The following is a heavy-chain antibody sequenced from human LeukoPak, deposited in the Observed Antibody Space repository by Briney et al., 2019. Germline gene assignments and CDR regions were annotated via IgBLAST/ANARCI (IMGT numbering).Heavy chain of an antibody. CDR3: AREGLRNVHNPLGY. CDR1: GGPLSGYY. Sequence: SETLSLTCAVYGGPLSGYYWTWIRQPPGKGLEWIGEIKESEATNYNPSLKSRVTISMDTSKNQFSLKLTSVTAADTAVYYCAREGLRNVHNPLGYWGQGTLVTVPS. J-gene: IGHJ4*02. D-gene: IGHD5-24*01. CDR2: IKESEAT. V-gene: IGHV4-34*01.